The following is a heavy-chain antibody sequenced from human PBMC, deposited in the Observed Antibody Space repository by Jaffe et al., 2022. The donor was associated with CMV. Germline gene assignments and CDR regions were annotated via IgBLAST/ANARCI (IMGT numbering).Heavy chain of an antibody. D-gene: IGHD6-19*01. V-gene: IGHV3-23*01. CDR2: ISGSGGST. J-gene: IGHJ4*02. Sequence: EVQLLESGGGLVQPGGSLRLSCAASGFTFSSYAMSWVRQAPGKGLEWVSAISGSGGSTYYADSVKGRFTISRDNSKNTLYLQMNSLRAEDTAVYYCAKDPRIAVAGTAGRSDYWGQGTLVTVSS. CDR3: AKDPRIAVAGTAGRSDY. CDR1: GFTFSSYA.